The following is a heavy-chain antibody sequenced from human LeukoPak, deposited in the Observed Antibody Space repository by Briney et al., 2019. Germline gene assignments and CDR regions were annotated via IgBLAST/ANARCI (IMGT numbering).Heavy chain of an antibody. CDR2: INPSGGST. Sequence: GASVKVSCKASGYTFTSYAISWVRQAPGQGLEWMGIINPSGGSTSYAQKFQGRVTMTRDMSTSTVYMELSSLRSEDTAVYYCAREGGTGTRGLGYWGQGTLVTVSS. V-gene: IGHV1-46*01. D-gene: IGHD1-1*01. J-gene: IGHJ4*02. CDR3: AREGGTGTRGLGY. CDR1: GYTFTSYA.